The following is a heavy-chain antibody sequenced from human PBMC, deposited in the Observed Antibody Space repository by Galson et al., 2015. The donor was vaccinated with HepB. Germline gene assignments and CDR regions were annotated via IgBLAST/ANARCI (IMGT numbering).Heavy chain of an antibody. CDR1: GFDLSDSH. V-gene: IGHV3-73*01. CDR3: SRQTISCHDY. J-gene: IGHJ4*02. CDR2: IRNKADNYAT. Sequence: SLRLSCAASGFDLSDSHMHWVRQASGKGLEWIGRIRNKADNYATAYAASVKGRFTISGDDSENTAYLQMNSLRIEDTAVYFCSRQTISCHDYWGQGTLVTVSS. D-gene: IGHD2-2*01.